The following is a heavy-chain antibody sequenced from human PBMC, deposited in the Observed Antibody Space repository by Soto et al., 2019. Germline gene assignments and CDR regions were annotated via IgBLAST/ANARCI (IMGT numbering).Heavy chain of an antibody. D-gene: IGHD6-6*01. CDR3: ARDRIAARPPYYYGMDV. Sequence: LRLSFAASGFTFISYSMNWVRQAPGKGLEWVSSISSSSSYIYYADSVKGRFTISRDNAKNSLYLQMNSLRAEDTAVYYCARDRIAARPPYYYGMDVWGQGTTVTVSS. V-gene: IGHV3-21*01. CDR2: ISSSSSYI. CDR1: GFTFISYS. J-gene: IGHJ6*02.